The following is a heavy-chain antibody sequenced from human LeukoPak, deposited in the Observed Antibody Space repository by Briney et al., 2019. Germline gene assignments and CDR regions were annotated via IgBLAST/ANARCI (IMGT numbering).Heavy chain of an antibody. CDR2: INPSGGST. Sequence: ASVKVSCKASGYTFTSFYMYWVRQAPGQGLEWMGIINPSGGSTSYAQKFQGRLTMTRVTSTGTVYMELSSLRSEDTAVYYCARGAGYYDSSASIDYWGQGTLVTVSS. V-gene: IGHV1-46*01. J-gene: IGHJ4*02. CDR3: ARGAGYYDSSASIDY. D-gene: IGHD3-22*01. CDR1: GYTFTSFY.